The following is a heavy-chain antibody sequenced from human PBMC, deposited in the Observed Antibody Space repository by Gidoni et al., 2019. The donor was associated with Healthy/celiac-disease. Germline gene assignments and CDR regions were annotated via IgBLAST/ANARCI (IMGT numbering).Heavy chain of an antibody. V-gene: IGHV1-3*01. CDR1: GYTFTSYA. J-gene: IGHJ4*02. CDR2: INAGNGNT. D-gene: IGHD3-22*01. Sequence: QVQLVQSGAEVKKPGASVKVSCKASGYTFTSYAMHWVRQAPGQRLEWMGWINAGNGNTKYSQKFQGRVTITRDTSASTAYMELSSLRSEDTAVYYCARDGDYYDSSGYYWGYFDYWGQGTLVTVSS. CDR3: ARDGDYYDSSGYYWGYFDY.